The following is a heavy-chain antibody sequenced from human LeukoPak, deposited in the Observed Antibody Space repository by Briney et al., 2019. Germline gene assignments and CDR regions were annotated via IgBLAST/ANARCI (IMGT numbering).Heavy chain of an antibody. V-gene: IGHV4-39*01. CDR1: GDSINNNNYY. D-gene: IGHD5-12*01. CDR3: ARITDRTIMHGFDV. CDR2: IYYNGRT. J-gene: IGHJ3*01. Sequence: SETLSLTCTVSGDSINNNNYYWGWIRQPPGEGLEWIGNIYYNGRTYYSPSLKSRGTISVDTSNNQFSLKLNSVTAADTAVYYCARITDRTIMHGFDVWGQGTPVTVSS.